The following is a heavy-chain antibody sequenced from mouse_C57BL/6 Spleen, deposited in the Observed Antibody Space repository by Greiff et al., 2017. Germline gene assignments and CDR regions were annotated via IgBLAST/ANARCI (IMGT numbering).Heavy chain of an antibody. V-gene: IGHV7-3*01. CDR2: IRNKANGYTT. Sequence: EVMLVESGGGLVQPGGSLSLSCAASGFTFTDYYMSWVRQPPGKALEWLGFIRNKANGYTTEYSASVKGRFTISRDNSQSILYLQMNALRAEDSATYYCARWGGLYWADFDYWGQGTTLTVSS. CDR3: ARWGGLYWADFDY. J-gene: IGHJ2*01. D-gene: IGHD4-1*01. CDR1: GFTFTDYY.